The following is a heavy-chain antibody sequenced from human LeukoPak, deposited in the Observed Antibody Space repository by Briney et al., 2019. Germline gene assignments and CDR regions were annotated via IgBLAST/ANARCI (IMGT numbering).Heavy chain of an antibody. CDR1: GYSFTKYG. Sequence: ASVKVSCKDSGYSFTKYGISWVRQAPGQGLEWMGWIGTYNAKTHYAQKLQGRVTMTTDTSTSTAYMELRSLRSDDTAVYYCASDPCSSTSCPAEYFQHWGQGTLVTVSS. J-gene: IGHJ1*01. V-gene: IGHV1-18*01. CDR3: ASDPCSSTSCPAEYFQH. CDR2: IGTYNAKT. D-gene: IGHD2-2*01.